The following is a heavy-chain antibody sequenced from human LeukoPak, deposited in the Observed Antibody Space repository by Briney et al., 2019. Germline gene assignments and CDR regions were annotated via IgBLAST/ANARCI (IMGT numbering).Heavy chain of an antibody. D-gene: IGHD6-13*01. V-gene: IGHV1-2*02. CDR3: ARDILAAAVTRDY. Sequence: GASVKVSCKASGYTFTGYYMHWVRQAPGQGLEWMGWINPNSGGTNYAQKFQGRVTMTRDTFISTAYMELSRLRSDDTAVYYCARDILAAAVTRDYWGQGTLVTVSS. CDR2: INPNSGGT. J-gene: IGHJ4*02. CDR1: GYTFTGYY.